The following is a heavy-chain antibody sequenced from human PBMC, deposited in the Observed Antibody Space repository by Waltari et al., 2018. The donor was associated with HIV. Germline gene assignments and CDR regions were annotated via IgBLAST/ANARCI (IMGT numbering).Heavy chain of an antibody. CDR2: ISSSCSTI. V-gene: IGHV3-48*03. J-gene: IGHJ4*02. CDR3: ARDGSSYYGLDY. CDR1: RFSFRTYE. D-gene: IGHD1-26*01. Sequence: EGQVVESGGGLVQPGGSLRLSCAASRFSFRTYEMNWVRQAPGKGLEWVSYISSSCSTIYYADSVKGRFTISRDNAKNALYLQMNSLRAEDTAVYFCARDGSSYYGLDYWGRGTLVTVSS.